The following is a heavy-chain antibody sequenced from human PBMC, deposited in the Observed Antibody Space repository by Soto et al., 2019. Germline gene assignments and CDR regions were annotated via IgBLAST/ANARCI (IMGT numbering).Heavy chain of an antibody. CDR2: INPSGGST. V-gene: IGHV1-46*01. CDR3: ARDGRSPYSSGWYYFDY. J-gene: IGHJ4*02. Sequence: QVQLVQSGAEVKKPGASVKVSCKASGYTFTSYYMHWVRQAPGQVLEWMGIINPSGGSTSYAQKFQGRVTMTRDTSTITDYMELSSLRAEDTAVYYCARDGRSPYSSGWYYFDYWGQGPLVTVAS. CDR1: GYTFTSYY. D-gene: IGHD6-19*01.